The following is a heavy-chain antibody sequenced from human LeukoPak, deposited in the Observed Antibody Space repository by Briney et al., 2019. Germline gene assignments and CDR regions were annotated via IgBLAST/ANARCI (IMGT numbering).Heavy chain of an antibody. Sequence: ASVKVSCKASGYTFTGYYMHWVRQAPGQGLEWMGWINPNSGGTNYAQKFQGWVTMTRDTSISTAYMELGRLRSDDTAVYYCARDPTYYYGSGSPNNWFDPWGQGTLVTVSS. CDR2: INPNSGGT. D-gene: IGHD3-10*01. V-gene: IGHV1-2*04. J-gene: IGHJ5*02. CDR1: GYTFTGYY. CDR3: ARDPTYYYGSGSPNNWFDP.